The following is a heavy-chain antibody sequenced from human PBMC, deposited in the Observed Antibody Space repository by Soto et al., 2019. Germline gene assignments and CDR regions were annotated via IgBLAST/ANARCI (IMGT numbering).Heavy chain of an antibody. CDR3: ARDVDTAMDYYYYGMDV. J-gene: IGHJ6*02. CDR1: GGSVSSGSYY. CDR2: IYYSGST. Sequence: SETLSLTCTVSGGSVSSGSYYWSWIRQPPGKGLERIGYIYYSGSTNYNPSLKSRVTISVDTSKNQFSLKLSSVTAADTAVYYCARDVDTAMDYYYYGMDVWGQGTTVTVSS. D-gene: IGHD5-18*01. V-gene: IGHV4-61*01.